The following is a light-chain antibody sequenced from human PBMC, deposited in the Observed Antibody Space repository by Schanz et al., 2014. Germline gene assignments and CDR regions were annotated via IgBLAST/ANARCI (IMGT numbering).Light chain of an antibody. CDR3: HQSYSTPHT. J-gene: IGKJ2*01. Sequence: EIVLTQSPATLSLSPGDRATLSCRASQSVSSIDLAWYQQKPGQAPRLLISAASTRATAIPARFSGSGSGTDFTLTISSLQPEDFATYYCHQSYSTPHTFGRGTNLEIK. V-gene: IGKV3D-7*01. CDR1: QSVSSID. CDR2: AAS.